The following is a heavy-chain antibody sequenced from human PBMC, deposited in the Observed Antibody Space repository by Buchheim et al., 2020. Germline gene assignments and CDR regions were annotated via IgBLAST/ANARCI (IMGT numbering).Heavy chain of an antibody. CDR1: GFTFSNYG. CDR3: VRDRGAGKYFDF. Sequence: QVQLVESGGGVVQPGRSLRLSCAASGFTFSNYGMHWIRQAPGKGLEWVAVIWYDGSNKFYADSVKGRFTFSRDNSKNTLYLQMNSLRVEDTAVYYCVRDRGAGKYFDFWGQGTL. D-gene: IGHD1-26*01. CDR2: IWYDGSNK. V-gene: IGHV3-33*01. J-gene: IGHJ4*02.